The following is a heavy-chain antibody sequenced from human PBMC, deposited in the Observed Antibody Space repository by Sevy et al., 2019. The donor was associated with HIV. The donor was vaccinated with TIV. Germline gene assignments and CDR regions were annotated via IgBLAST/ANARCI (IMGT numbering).Heavy chain of an antibody. CDR1: GDSVSSIRTS. J-gene: IGHJ6*02. V-gene: IGHV6-1*01. CDR3: AERTNDVFYYGMDV. Sequence: SQTLSLTCAISGDSVSSIRTSWNWIRQSPSRGLEWLGRTYYRSKWYNDYATSVKSRITINADTSKNQVSLQLNSVTPEDTAVYYCAERTNDVFYYGMDVWGQGTTATVSS. CDR2: TYYRSKWYN.